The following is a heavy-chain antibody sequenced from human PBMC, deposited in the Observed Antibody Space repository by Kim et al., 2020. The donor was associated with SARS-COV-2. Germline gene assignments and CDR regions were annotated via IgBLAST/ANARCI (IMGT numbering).Heavy chain of an antibody. CDR1: GFTFSSYA. CDR3: ARVPLGELSTIFDY. CDR2: ISYDGSNK. V-gene: IGHV3-30*04. J-gene: IGHJ4*02. D-gene: IGHD3-16*02. Sequence: GGSLRRSCAASGFTFSSYAMHWVRQAPGKGLEWVAVISYDGSNKYYADSVKGRFTISRDNSKNTLYLQMNSLRAEDTAVYYCARVPLGELSTIFDYWGQG.